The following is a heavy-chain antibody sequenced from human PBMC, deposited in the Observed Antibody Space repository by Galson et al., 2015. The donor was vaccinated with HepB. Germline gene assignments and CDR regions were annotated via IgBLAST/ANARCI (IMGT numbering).Heavy chain of an antibody. V-gene: IGHV7-4-1*02. CDR3: AGEYYFDTSGYYRPNLGFDP. J-gene: IGHJ5*02. CDR1: GYTFSDYA. D-gene: IGHD3-22*01. Sequence: SVKVSCKASGYTFSDYAMNWVRQAPGQGLEWMGWINTNAGNPTYAQGFTGRFAFSLDTSVSTAFLQISSLKPEDTAVYYCAGEYYFDTSGYYRPNLGFDPWGQGTLVTVSS. CDR2: INTNAGNP.